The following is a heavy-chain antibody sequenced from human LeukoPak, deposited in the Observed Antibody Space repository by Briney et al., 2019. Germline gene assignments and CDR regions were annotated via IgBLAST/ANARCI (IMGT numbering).Heavy chain of an antibody. Sequence: SETLSLTCTVSGDSMDTHYWSWIRQTPGKGLEWIGYISYSGSFNYNPSLKSRVTTSIDTSKNQFSLVLTSVTALDTAVYYCATFVPVRTHTNSPWFDYWGQGTLVTVSS. CDR3: ATFVPVRTHTNSPWFDY. J-gene: IGHJ4*02. CDR2: ISYSGSF. CDR1: GDSMDTHY. V-gene: IGHV4-59*11. D-gene: IGHD3-3*02.